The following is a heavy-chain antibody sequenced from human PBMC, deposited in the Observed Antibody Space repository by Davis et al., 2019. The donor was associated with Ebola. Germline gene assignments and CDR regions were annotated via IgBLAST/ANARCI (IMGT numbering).Heavy chain of an antibody. D-gene: IGHD3-9*01. V-gene: IGHV4-38-2*01. CDR3: ARCDMLTGVDP. CDR2: VHHSGRT. CDR1: DYSISSSYY. J-gene: IGHJ5*02. Sequence: SETLSLTCSVSDYSISSSYYWGWIRQPPGKGLEWIGIVHHSGRTHYNPSLKSRVTMSVDTSKNQFSLKLSSVTAADTAVYYCARCDMLTGVDPWGQGTLVTVSS.